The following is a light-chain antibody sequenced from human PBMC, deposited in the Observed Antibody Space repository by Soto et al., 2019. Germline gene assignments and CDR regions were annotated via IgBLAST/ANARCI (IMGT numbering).Light chain of an antibody. CDR1: QSVSSY. V-gene: IGKV3-20*01. Sequence: EIVLTQSPSTLSLSHGERATLSCRASQSVSSYLAWYQQKPGQAPRLLIYGASSRATGIPDRFSGSGSGTEFTLTVDRLEPEDFAVYYCHQYGSSPQTFGRGTKVDIK. J-gene: IGKJ1*01. CDR3: HQYGSSPQT. CDR2: GAS.